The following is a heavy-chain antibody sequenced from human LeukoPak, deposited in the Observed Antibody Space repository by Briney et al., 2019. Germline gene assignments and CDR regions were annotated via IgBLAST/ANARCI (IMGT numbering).Heavy chain of an antibody. Sequence: GASVTVSCKASGYTFTIYGISWVRQAPRQGLEWMGWISAYNGNTNYAQKLQGRVTMTTDTSTSTAYMELRSLRSDDTAVYYCARDLVAGATGYWGQGTLVTVSS. D-gene: IGHD6-19*01. CDR3: ARDLVAGATGY. CDR1: GYTFTIYG. J-gene: IGHJ4*02. CDR2: ISAYNGNT. V-gene: IGHV1-18*01.